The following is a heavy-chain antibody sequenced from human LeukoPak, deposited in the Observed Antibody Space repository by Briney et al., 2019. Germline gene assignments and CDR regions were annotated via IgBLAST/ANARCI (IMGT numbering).Heavy chain of an antibody. CDR1: GESFSGHN. CDR2: INHSGST. Sequence: PSETLSLTCAVYGESFSGHNWNWIRQPPGKGLEWIGDINHSGSTNYNPSLKSRVTISVDTSKNQFSLKLSSVTAADTAVYYCARGCGHHTVDYWGQGTLVTVSS. J-gene: IGHJ4*02. CDR3: ARGCGHHTVDY. D-gene: IGHD1-14*01. V-gene: IGHV4-34*01.